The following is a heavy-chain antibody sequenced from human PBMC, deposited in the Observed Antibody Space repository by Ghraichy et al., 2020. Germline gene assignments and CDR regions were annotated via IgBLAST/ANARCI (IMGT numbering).Heavy chain of an antibody. CDR2: VDNYGSET. D-gene: IGHD2-15*01. Sequence: GSLNISCAASGFTLRAYWMYWVRQVPGRGLEWVSGVDNYGSETTYADSVKGRFTISRDNAQNMVYLQMSSLRVEDTAVYYCAKGGYSHAMDVWGQGTTVTVSS. J-gene: IGHJ6*02. CDR3: AKGGYSHAMDV. CDR1: GFTLRAYW. V-gene: IGHV3-74*01.